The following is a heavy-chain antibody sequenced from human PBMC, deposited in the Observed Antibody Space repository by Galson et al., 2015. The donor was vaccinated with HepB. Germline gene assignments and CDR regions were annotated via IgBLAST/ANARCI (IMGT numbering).Heavy chain of an antibody. V-gene: IGHV3-30-3*01. CDR1: GFTFSRYN. CDR2: ISYDGSDK. J-gene: IGHJ4*02. CDR3: ARDSELELVDY. Sequence: LRLSCAASGFTFSRYNLHWVRQAPGKGLDWVAFISYDGSDKYYADSVKGRFTISRDNSKNTLYLQVNSLRAEDTAIYFCARDSELELVDYWGQGTLVTVSS. D-gene: IGHD1-7*01.